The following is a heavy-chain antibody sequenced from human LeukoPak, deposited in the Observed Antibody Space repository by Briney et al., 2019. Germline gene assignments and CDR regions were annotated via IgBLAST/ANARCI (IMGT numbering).Heavy chain of an antibody. Sequence: KPSETLSLTCTVSGDSMTSSNHYWVWIRQPPGKGLEWIGEINHSGSTNYNPSLKSRVTISVDTSKNQFSLKLSSVTAADTAVYYCASSSWLRSLYFDYWGQGTLVTVSS. CDR2: INHSGST. D-gene: IGHD6-13*01. J-gene: IGHJ4*02. V-gene: IGHV4-39*07. CDR3: ASSSWLRSLYFDY. CDR1: GDSMTSSNHY.